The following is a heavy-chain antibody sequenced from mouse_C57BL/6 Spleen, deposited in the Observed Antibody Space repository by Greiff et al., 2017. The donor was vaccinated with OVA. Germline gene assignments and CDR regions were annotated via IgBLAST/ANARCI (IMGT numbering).Heavy chain of an antibody. Sequence: QVQLQQPGAELVMPGASVKLSCKASGYTFTSYWMHWVKQRPGQGLEWIGEIDPSDSYTNSNQKFKGKSTLTVDKSSSTAYMQLSSLTSEDSAVYYCARETGRGYWGQGTTLTVSS. D-gene: IGHD4-1*01. CDR3: ARETGRGY. J-gene: IGHJ2*01. CDR2: IDPSDSYT. CDR1: GYTFTSYW. V-gene: IGHV1-69*01.